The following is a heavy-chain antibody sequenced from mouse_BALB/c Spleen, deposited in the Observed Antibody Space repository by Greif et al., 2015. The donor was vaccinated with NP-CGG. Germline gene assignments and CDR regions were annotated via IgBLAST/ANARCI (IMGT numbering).Heavy chain of an antibody. J-gene: IGHJ2*01. CDR3: VRHGDFDY. CDR1: GFTFNTYA. V-gene: IGHV10-1*02. Sequence: EVQRVESGGGLVQPKGSLKLSCAASGFTFNTYAMNWVRQAPGKGLEWVARIRSKSNNYATYYADSVKDRFTISRDDSQSMLYLQMNNLKTEDTARYYCVRHGDFDYWGQGTTLTVSS. CDR2: IRSKSNNYAT.